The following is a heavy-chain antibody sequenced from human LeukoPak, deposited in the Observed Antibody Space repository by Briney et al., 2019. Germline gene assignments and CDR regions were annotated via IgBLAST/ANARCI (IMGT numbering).Heavy chain of an antibody. CDR2: IYTSGST. Sequence: PSETLSLTCTVSGGSISTSNYYWGWIRQPAGKGLEWIGRIYTSGSTNYNPSLKSRVTMSVDTSKNQFSLKLSSVTAADTAVYYCARGESRGVITKGGDAFDIWGQGTMVTVSS. CDR1: GGSISTSNYY. D-gene: IGHD3-10*01. V-gene: IGHV4-61*02. CDR3: ARGESRGVITKGGDAFDI. J-gene: IGHJ3*02.